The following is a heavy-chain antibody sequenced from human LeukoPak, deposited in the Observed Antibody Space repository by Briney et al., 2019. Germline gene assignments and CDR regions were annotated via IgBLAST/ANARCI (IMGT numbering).Heavy chain of an antibody. CDR2: ISSSSSYI. J-gene: IGHJ3*02. D-gene: IGHD1-26*01. CDR1: GFTFSSYS. Sequence: GGSLRLSCAASGFTFSSYSMNWARQAPGKGLEGVPSISSSSSYIYYADSVKGRFTISRDNAKNSLYLQMDSLRAEDTAVYYCARDTSSIVGATTEYAFDIWGQGTMVTVSS. CDR3: ARDTSSIVGATTEYAFDI. V-gene: IGHV3-21*01.